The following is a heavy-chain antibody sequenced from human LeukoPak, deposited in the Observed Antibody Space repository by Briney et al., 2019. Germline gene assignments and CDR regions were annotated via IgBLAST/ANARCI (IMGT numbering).Heavy chain of an antibody. J-gene: IGHJ4*02. D-gene: IGHD5-12*01. CDR2: INWDSDSI. V-gene: IGHV3-9*01. CDR1: GFTFDDYA. CDR3: AINGGGDSGYGNFDY. Sequence: GGSLRLSCAVSGFTFDDYAMHWVRQVPGKGLEWVSGINWDSDSIGYADSVKGRFTTSRDNAKNSLYLQMNSLRAEDTAFYYCAINGGGDSGYGNFDYWGQGTLVTVSS.